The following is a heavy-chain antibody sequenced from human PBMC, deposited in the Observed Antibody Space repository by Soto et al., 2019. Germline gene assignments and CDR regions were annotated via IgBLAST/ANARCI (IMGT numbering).Heavy chain of an antibody. CDR2: IESKTDDETT. Sequence: PGGSLRLCCAASGFTCSNACINWVRQAPGKGLEWVGRIESKTDDETTDYAAPVKGRFTISRDDSKNTLYLQMNSLKTEDTAVYYCTTDGTHSSGWDWGQGT. D-gene: IGHD6-19*01. J-gene: IGHJ4*02. V-gene: IGHV3-15*07. CDR1: GFTCSNAC. CDR3: TTDGTHSSGWD.